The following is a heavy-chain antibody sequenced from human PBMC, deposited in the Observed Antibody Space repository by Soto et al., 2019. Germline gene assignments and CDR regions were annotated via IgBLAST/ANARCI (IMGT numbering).Heavy chain of an antibody. J-gene: IGHJ4*02. D-gene: IGHD3-10*01. CDR3: AHRHLPRGGFDY. V-gene: IGHV2-5*02. CDR2: IYWDDDK. Sequence: QITLKESGPTLVKPTQTLTLTCTFSGFSLSTSGVGVGWIRQPPGKALEWLALIYWDDDKRYSPSLKSRLTITKDTSNNQVVLTMTNMDPVDTAIYYCAHRHLPRGGFDYWGQGTLVTVSS. CDR1: GFSLSTSGVG.